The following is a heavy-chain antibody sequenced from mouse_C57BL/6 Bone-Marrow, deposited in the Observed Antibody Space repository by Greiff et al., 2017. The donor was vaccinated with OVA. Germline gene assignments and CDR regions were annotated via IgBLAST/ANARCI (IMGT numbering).Heavy chain of an antibody. Sequence: QVQLQQPGAELVKPGASVKMSCKASGYTFTSYWITWVKQRPGQGLEWIGDIYPGSGSTTYNEKFKSKATLTVDTSSSTAYMQLSSLTSEDSAVYYCARYYYGSSYYYFDYWGQGTTLTVSS. J-gene: IGHJ2*01. V-gene: IGHV1-55*01. CDR3: ARYYYGSSYYYFDY. D-gene: IGHD1-1*01. CDR1: GYTFTSYW. CDR2: IYPGSGST.